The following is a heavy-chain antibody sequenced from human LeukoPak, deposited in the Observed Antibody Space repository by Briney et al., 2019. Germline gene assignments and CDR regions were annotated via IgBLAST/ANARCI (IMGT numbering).Heavy chain of an antibody. V-gene: IGHV1-2*06. CDR2: INPNSGGT. Sequence: GASVKVSCKASGYTFTGCYMHWVRQAPGQGLEWMGRINPNSGGTNYAQKFQGRVTMTRDTSISTAYMELSRLRSDDTAVYYCASVDYYDSSGYRDYWGQGTLVTVSS. CDR3: ASVDYYDSSGYRDY. D-gene: IGHD3-22*01. CDR1: GYTFTGCY. J-gene: IGHJ4*02.